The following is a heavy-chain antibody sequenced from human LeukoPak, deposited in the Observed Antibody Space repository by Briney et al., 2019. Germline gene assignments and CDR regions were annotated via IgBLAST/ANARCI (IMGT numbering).Heavy chain of an antibody. CDR2: IIPLVGVA. CDR3: ARTYYGSGGSNSYYYYGMDV. D-gene: IGHD3-10*01. J-gene: IGHJ6*02. V-gene: IGHV1-69*04. Sequence: GASVKVSCKASGGTFNTSAINWVRQAPGQGLEWLGRIIPLVGVANFAQKFQDRVTITADESTITAYMELSSLKFEDTAVYYCARTYYGSGGSNSYYYYGMDVWGQGTSVTVSS. CDR1: GGTFNTSA.